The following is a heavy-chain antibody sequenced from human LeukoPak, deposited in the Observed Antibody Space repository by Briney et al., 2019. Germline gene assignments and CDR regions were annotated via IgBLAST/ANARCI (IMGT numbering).Heavy chain of an antibody. CDR2: INHSGST. V-gene: IGHV4-34*01. CDR3: ASIAVAGVLDY. J-gene: IGHJ4*02. CDR1: GGSFSGYY. Sequence: PSETLSLTCAVYGGSFSGYYWSWIRQPPGKGLEWIGEINHSGSTNYNPSLKSRVTISVDTSKNQYSLKPSSVTAADTAVYYCASIAVAGVLDYWGQGTLVTVSS. D-gene: IGHD6-19*01.